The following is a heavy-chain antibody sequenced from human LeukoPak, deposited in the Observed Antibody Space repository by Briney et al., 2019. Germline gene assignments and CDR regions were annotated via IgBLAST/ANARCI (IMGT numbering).Heavy chain of an antibody. Sequence: GESLKISCKGSGYTFDTYWIGWVRQMPGKGLEWMGIIYPGDSDTKYRPSFQGQVTISADKSISTAYLQWSSLKASDTAMYYCARPTTYYSGVDVWGQGTTVTVSS. CDR1: GYTFDTYW. CDR2: IYPGDSDT. V-gene: IGHV5-51*01. J-gene: IGHJ6*02. CDR3: ARPTTYYSGVDV. D-gene: IGHD1-26*01.